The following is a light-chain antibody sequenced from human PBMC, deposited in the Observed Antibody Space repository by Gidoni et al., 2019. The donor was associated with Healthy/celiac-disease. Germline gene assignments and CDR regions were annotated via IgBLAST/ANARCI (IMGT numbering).Light chain of an antibody. CDR3: QQYDNIPPICT. CDR2: DAS. Sequence: DIQMTQSPSSLSASVGDRVTITCQASQDISNYLNWYQQKPGKAPKLLIYDASNLETGVPSRFSGGGSGTDFTFTISSLQPEDIATYYCQQYDNIPPICTFGPGTKVDIK. V-gene: IGKV1-33*01. J-gene: IGKJ3*01. CDR1: QDISNY.